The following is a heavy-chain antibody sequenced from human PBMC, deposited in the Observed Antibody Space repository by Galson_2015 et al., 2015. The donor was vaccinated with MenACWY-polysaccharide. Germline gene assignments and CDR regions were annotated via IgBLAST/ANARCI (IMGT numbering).Heavy chain of an antibody. CDR3: AKDAPGAGWFDY. V-gene: IGHV3-23*01. CDR2: VTAGGDFT. D-gene: IGHD6-19*01. Sequence: SLRLSCAASGFTFSNHAMSWVRQAPGKGLEWVSTVTAGGDFTFYADSVEGRFTISRDNSKNTLYLQMNSLRAEDTAVYYCAKDAPGAGWFDYWGQGTLVTVSS. J-gene: IGHJ4*02. CDR1: GFTFSNHA.